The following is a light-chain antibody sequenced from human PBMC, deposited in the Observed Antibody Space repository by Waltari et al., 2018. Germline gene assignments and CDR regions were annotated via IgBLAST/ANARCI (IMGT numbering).Light chain of an antibody. CDR1: QSLLQSDGKHY. V-gene: IGKV2D-29*01. Sequence: DIVMTQTPLSLYVIPGQPASISCKSSQSLLQSDGKHYFYWYLQKPGQPPHLLINEVSNRFSGVPDRFGGSGSGTDFKLKISRVEAEDVGVYYCMQSIEFPRTFGQGTKVEIK. CDR2: EVS. J-gene: IGKJ1*01. CDR3: MQSIEFPRT.